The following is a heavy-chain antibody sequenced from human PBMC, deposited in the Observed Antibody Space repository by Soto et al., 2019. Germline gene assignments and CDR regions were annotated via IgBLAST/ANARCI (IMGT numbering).Heavy chain of an antibody. J-gene: IGHJ4*02. Sequence: TLSLTCAVAGFSLTSGTYYWSWIRQHPGKGLEWIGYIFYSGSTDYNPSLKSRVNISVDTSKNQFSLKLSSVTAADTAVYYCASTEDFFDYWGQGTLVTVSS. CDR2: IFYSGST. CDR3: ASTEDFFDY. V-gene: IGHV4-31*11. CDR1: GFSLTSGTYY.